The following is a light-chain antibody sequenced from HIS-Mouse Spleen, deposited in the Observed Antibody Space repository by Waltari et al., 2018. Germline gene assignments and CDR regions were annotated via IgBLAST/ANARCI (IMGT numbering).Light chain of an antibody. CDR3: SSYAGSNNSLYV. CDR2: EVS. V-gene: IGLV2-8*01. CDR1: SSDVGGYNY. J-gene: IGLJ1*01. Sequence: QSALTQPPSASGSPGQSVTISCTGTSSDVGGYNYVSWYQQHPGKAPKLMIYEVSKRPSGFPDRFAGSKSGNTASLTVSGLQAEDEADYYCSSYAGSNNSLYVFGTGTKVTVL.